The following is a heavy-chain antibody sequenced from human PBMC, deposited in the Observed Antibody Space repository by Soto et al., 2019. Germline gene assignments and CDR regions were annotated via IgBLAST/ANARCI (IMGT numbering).Heavy chain of an antibody. CDR1: GGFLSESY. Sequence: PSGTLSLTCAVYGGFLSESYWTWIRQPPGKGLEWSGEINHVGGTNYNPSLKSRVTMSVDTSENQFSLRLISVTAADTAMYICVRIRYQLPSSVLWLDPWGQGTPVTVSS. V-gene: IGHV4-34*01. J-gene: IGHJ5*02. CDR3: VRIRYQLPSSVLWLDP. D-gene: IGHD3-16*01. CDR2: INHVGGT.